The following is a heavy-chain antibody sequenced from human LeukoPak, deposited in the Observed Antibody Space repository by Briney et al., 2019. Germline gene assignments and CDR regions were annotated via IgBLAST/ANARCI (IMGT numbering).Heavy chain of an antibody. CDR1: GGSISSYY. CDR3: ARLHCSGGSCYFGY. J-gene: IGHJ4*02. D-gene: IGHD2-15*01. V-gene: IGHV4-59*01. CDR2: IYYSGST. Sequence: SETLPLTCTVSGGSISSYYWSWIRQPPGKGLEWIGYIYYSGSTNYNPSLKSRVTISVDTSKNQFSLKLSSVTAADTAVYYCARLHCSGGSCYFGYWGQGTLVTVSS.